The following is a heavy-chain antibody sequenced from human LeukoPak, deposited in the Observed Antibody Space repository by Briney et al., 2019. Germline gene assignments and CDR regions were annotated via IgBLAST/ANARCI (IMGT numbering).Heavy chain of an antibody. CDR3: ARDSLHGVLWYQLQAGGFDP. CDR2: IYTSGST. CDR1: GGSISSSSYY. Sequence: SETLSLTCTVSGGSISSSSYYWGWIRQPAGKGLEWIGRIYTSGSTNYNPSLKSRVTMSVDTSKNQFSLKLSSVTAADTAVYYCARDSLHGVLWYQLQAGGFDPWGQGTLVTVSS. J-gene: IGHJ5*02. V-gene: IGHV4-61*02. D-gene: IGHD2-2*01.